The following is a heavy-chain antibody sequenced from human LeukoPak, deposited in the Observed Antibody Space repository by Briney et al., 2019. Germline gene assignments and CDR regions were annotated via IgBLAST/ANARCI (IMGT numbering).Heavy chain of an antibody. J-gene: IGHJ4*02. Sequence: GGSLRLSCAASGFTVSGNYMSWVRQAPGKGLEWVLVIYSGGSTYYADSVKGRFTISRDNSKNTLYLQMNSLRAEDTALYYCAKVNDGAYTYFDYWGQGTLVTVSS. D-gene: IGHD3-16*01. CDR1: GFTVSGNY. CDR3: AKVNDGAYTYFDY. V-gene: IGHV3-53*01. CDR2: IYSGGST.